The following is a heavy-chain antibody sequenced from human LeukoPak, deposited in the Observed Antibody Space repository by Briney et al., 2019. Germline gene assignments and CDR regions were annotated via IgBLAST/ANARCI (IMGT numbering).Heavy chain of an antibody. V-gene: IGHV3-30*18. Sequence: AGRSLRLSCAASGFTFSSYGMHWVRQAPGKGLEWVAVISYDGSNKYYADSVKGRFTISRDNSKNTLYLQMNSLRAEDTAVYYCANSLGYCSSTSCSHWGQGTLVTVSS. CDR2: ISYDGSNK. CDR1: GFTFSSYG. J-gene: IGHJ1*01. CDR3: ANSLGYCSSTSCSH. D-gene: IGHD2-2*01.